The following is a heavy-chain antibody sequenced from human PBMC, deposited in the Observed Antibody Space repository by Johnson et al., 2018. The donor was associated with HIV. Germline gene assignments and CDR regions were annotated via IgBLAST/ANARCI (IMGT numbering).Heavy chain of an antibody. J-gene: IGHJ3*02. CDR3: AKCLLRSGGNCYVVDAFDI. CDR2: IYSGGST. CDR1: QFTVSSNY. V-gene: IGHV3-66*02. D-gene: IGHD2-15*01. Sequence: VQLVESGGGLAKPAWSPRLSCAASQFTVSSNYMSWVRQAPGKGLEWVSVIYSGGSTYYADSVKGRFSISRDKSKDTLYLQMNSLRAEDTAVYYCAKCLLRSGGNCYVVDAFDIWGQGTMVTVSS.